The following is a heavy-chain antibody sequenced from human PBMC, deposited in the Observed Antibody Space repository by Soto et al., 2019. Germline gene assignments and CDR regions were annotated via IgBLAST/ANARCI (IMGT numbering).Heavy chain of an antibody. J-gene: IGHJ3*02. CDR3: ARDGVLSGYDRINAFDI. V-gene: IGHV3-7*01. D-gene: IGHD5-12*01. CDR2: IKQDGSEK. Sequence: EVQLVESGGGLVQPGGSLRLSCAASGFTFSSYWMSWGRQAPGKGLEWVANIKQDGSEKYYVDSVKGRFTITRDNAKNSLYLQMNSLRAEDTAVYYCARDGVLSGYDRINAFDIWGQGTMVTVSS. CDR1: GFTFSSYW.